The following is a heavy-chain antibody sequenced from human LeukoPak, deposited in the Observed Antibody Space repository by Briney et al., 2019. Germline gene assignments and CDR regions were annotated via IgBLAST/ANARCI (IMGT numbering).Heavy chain of an antibody. CDR2: LSGSGGST. D-gene: IGHD2-8*01. V-gene: IGHV3-23*01. CDR3: ATVGGVSGRAFDM. CDR1: GFTFDTYA. Sequence: GGSLRLSCAAPGFTFDTYAMSWVRQAPGKGLEWVSGLSGSGGSTYYADSVKGRFTISRDNAKNTLYLQMNSLRVEDAAVYYCATVGGVSGRAFDMWGQGTVVTVSS. J-gene: IGHJ3*02.